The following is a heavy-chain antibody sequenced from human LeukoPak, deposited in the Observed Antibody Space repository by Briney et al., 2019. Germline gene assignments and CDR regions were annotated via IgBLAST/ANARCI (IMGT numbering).Heavy chain of an antibody. D-gene: IGHD7-27*01. J-gene: IGHJ4*02. CDR3: AIDPNWGTHS. V-gene: IGHV3-23*01. CDR1: GFTFSTYT. CDR2: IGNNGGGI. Sequence: GSLRLSCAAFGFTFSTYTMYWVRHPPGKRLEWVSIIGNNGGGIHYADSVKGRFTISRDNFKNALYLQMNSLRVEDTAVYYCAIDPNWGTHSWGQGVLVTVSS.